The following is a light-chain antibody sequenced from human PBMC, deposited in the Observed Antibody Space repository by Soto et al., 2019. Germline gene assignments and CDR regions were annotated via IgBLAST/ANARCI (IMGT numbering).Light chain of an antibody. CDR1: QSVSRN. J-gene: IGKJ5*01. CDR3: QQYNNWPIT. CDR2: GAS. Sequence: EIVLTQSPDTLSLSPGERATLSCRASQSVSRNCLAWYQQKPGQAPRLLIYGASSRATGIPPRFSGSGSGTEFTLTISSLQSEDFAVYYCQQYNNWPITFGQGTRLEIK. V-gene: IGKV3-15*01.